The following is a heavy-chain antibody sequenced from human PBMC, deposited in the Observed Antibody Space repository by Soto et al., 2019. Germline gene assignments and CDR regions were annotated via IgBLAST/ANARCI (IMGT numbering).Heavy chain of an antibody. J-gene: IGHJ6*02. CDR3: ARRAWDSYYAIDV. Sequence: VQLVESGGGEVQPGRSLRLSCAASGFKYTDFALHWVRQAPGKGLEWVAIISYDGSDKYYADSVKGRFVISRDNPKNTPYLEMNSLRPEDTAVYFCARRAWDSYYAIDVCGQGTTVTVFS. V-gene: IGHV3-30*09. CDR1: GFKYTDFA. CDR2: ISYDGSDK. D-gene: IGHD3-22*01.